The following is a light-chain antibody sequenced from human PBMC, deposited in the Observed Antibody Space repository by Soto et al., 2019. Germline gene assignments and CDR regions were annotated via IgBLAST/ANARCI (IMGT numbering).Light chain of an antibody. Sequence: DIQMTQSPSSLSASVGDRVTITCRASQGISNALAWYQQRPGKVPKLLMYAASTLQSGVPSRFSGSGSGTDFTLNISSLQHEDVATYYCQKYESAPTFGQATKVEIK. J-gene: IGKJ1*01. CDR2: AAS. CDR1: QGISNA. CDR3: QKYESAPT. V-gene: IGKV1-27*01.